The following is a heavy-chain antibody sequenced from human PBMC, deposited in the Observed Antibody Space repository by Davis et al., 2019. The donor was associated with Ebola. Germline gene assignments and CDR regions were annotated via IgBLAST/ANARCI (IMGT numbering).Heavy chain of an antibody. J-gene: IGHJ4*02. Sequence: GGSLRLSCAASGFTFSNYWMSWVRQAPGKGLEWVANIKQDGSEKYYVDSVKGRFTISRDNAKNSLYLQMNSLSAEDTAVYYCAKGGRYCSGGSCDGGGDYWGQGTLVTVSS. CDR3: AKGGRYCSGGSCDGGGDY. D-gene: IGHD2-15*01. CDR2: IKQDGSEK. CDR1: GFTFSNYW. V-gene: IGHV3-7*01.